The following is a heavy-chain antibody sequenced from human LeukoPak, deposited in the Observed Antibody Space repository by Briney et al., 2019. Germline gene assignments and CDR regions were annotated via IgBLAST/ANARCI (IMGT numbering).Heavy chain of an antibody. CDR3: ARVGNMNYFDY. CDR1: GFTFSSYA. V-gene: IGHV3-64*01. D-gene: IGHD4-23*01. J-gene: IGHJ4*02. Sequence: GGSLRLSCAASGFTFSSYAMHWVRQAPEKGLEYVSAISSNGGSTYYANSVKGRFTISRDNSKNTLYLQMGSLRAEDMAVYYCARVGNMNYFDYWGQGTLVTVSS. CDR2: ISSNGGST.